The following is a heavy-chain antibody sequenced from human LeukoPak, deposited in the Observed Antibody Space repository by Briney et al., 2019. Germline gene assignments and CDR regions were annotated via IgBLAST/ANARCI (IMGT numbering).Heavy chain of an antibody. V-gene: IGHV3-9*01. D-gene: IGHD3-10*01. CDR3: ARVSGPGMNEYFHL. CDR1: GFTFSSYA. Sequence: PGGSLRLSCAASGFTFSSYAMTWVRQAPGKGLEWVSGISWNSGSIGYADSVKGRFTISRDNAKNTLYLQMNSLRAEDTAVYYCARVSGPGMNEYFHLWGQGTLVTVSS. J-gene: IGHJ1*01. CDR2: ISWNSGSI.